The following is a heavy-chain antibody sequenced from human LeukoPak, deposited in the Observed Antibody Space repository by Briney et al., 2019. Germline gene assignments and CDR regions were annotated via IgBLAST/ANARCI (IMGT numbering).Heavy chain of an antibody. CDR3: ARESDLSNYDRTDY. V-gene: IGHV4-61*02. CDR2: IYTSGST. CDR1: GGSISSGNYY. J-gene: IGHJ4*02. Sequence: SETLSLTCTVSGGSISSGNYYRSWIRQPAGKGLEWIGRIYTSGSTSYNPTLKSRVTISADTSKNQLSLKLTSVTAADTAVYYCARESDLSNYDRTDYWGQGTLVTVSS. D-gene: IGHD4/OR15-4a*01.